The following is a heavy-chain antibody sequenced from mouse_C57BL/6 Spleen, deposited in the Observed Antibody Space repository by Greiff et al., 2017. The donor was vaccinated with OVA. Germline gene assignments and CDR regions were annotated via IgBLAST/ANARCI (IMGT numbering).Heavy chain of an antibody. V-gene: IGHV5-9-1*02. CDR1: GFTFSSYA. J-gene: IGHJ2*01. CDR3: TRDHYGSSGFDY. CDR2: ISSGGDYI. D-gene: IGHD1-1*01. Sequence: EVKVVESGEGLVKPGGSLKLSCAASGFTFSSYAMSWVRQTPEKRLEWVAYISSGGDYIYYADTVKGRFTISRDNARNTLYLQMSSLKSEDTAMYYCTRDHYGSSGFDYWGQGTTLTVSS.